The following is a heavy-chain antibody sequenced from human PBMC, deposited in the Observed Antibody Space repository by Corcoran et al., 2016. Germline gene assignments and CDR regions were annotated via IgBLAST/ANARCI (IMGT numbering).Heavy chain of an antibody. D-gene: IGHD3-16*01. Sequence: QVQLQESGPGLVEPSETLYLSSTVSGGSISSYNWSWIRPPPGKGLEWIGYIYYSGSTNYNPSLKRRVTISVDTTKNHFSLKLSSVTAADTAVYYCGIGDREVALDIWGQGSLVTVSS. CDR2: IYYSGST. CDR1: GGSISSYN. CDR3: GIGDREVALDI. J-gene: IGHJ3*02. V-gene: IGHV4-59*01.